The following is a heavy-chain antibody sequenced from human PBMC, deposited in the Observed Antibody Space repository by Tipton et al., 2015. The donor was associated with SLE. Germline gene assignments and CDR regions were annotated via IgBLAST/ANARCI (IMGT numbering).Heavy chain of an antibody. CDR3: AIDRGSGWFDFDY. J-gene: IGHJ4*02. V-gene: IGHV3-23*03. Sequence: SLRLSCAASGFTFSNYAMSWVRQAPGMGLECVSVIYSGGNTYYTDSVKGRFTISRDNSKNTVYLQMNSLRTDDTAIYYCAIDRGSGWFDFDYWGQGTLVTVSS. CDR2: IYSGGNT. D-gene: IGHD6-19*01. CDR1: GFTFSNYA.